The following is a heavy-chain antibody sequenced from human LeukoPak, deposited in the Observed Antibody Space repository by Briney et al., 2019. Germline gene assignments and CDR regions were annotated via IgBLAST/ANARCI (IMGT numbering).Heavy chain of an antibody. Sequence: SETLSLTCTVSGGSISSSSYYWGWIRQPPGKGLEWIGSIYYSGSTYYNPSLKSRVTISVDTSKNQFSLKLSSVTAADTAVHYCARGWPDYWGQGTLVTVSS. CDR3: ARGWPDY. CDR2: IYYSGST. CDR1: GGSISSSSYY. D-gene: IGHD5-24*01. J-gene: IGHJ4*02. V-gene: IGHV4-39*01.